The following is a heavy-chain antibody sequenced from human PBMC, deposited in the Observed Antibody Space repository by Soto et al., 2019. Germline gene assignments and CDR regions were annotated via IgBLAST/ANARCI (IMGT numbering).Heavy chain of an antibody. J-gene: IGHJ4*02. CDR1: GFTFSRYS. D-gene: IGHD5-12*01. CDR2: ISSSSSYI. Sequence: GGSLRLSCAASGFTFSRYSMNWVRQAPGKGLEWVSSISSSSSYIYYADSVKGRFTISRDNAKNSLYLQMNSLRAEDTAVYYCASWGYSGYDFDYWGQGTLVTVSS. CDR3: ASWGYSGYDFDY. V-gene: IGHV3-21*01.